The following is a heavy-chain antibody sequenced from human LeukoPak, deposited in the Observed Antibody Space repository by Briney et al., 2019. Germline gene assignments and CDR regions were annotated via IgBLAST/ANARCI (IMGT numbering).Heavy chain of an antibody. CDR1: GGSIRSFF. CDR2: IYHTGST. V-gene: IGHV4-59*01. J-gene: IGHJ4*02. CDR3: ASTLGHDSSGNDY. Sequence: SETLSLTCTVSGGSIRSFFWSWLRQPPGKPLEWLGHIYHTGSTNYNPSLKSRVTISVDTSKNQFSLKLSSVTAADTAVYYCASTLGHDSSGNDYWGQGTLVTVSS. D-gene: IGHD3-22*01.